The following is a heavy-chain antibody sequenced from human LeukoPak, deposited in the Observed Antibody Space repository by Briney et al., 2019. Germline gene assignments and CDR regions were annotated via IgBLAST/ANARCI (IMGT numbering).Heavy chain of an antibody. Sequence: GRSLRLSCTASGLTFGDYAMSWFRQAPGKGLEWVGFIRSKAYGGTTEYAASVKGRFTISRDDSKSIAYLQMNSLKTEDTAVYYCTRLVVGASAFDIWGQGTMVTVSS. CDR2: IRSKAYGGTT. J-gene: IGHJ3*02. V-gene: IGHV3-49*03. D-gene: IGHD1-26*01. CDR1: GLTFGDYA. CDR3: TRLVVGASAFDI.